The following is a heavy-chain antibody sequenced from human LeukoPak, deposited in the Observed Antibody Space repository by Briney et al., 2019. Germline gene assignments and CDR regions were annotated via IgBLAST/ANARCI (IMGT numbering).Heavy chain of an antibody. CDR3: AKDPTMSRLYYFEY. Sequence: GGSLRLSCVGSTFTFSDYGMHWVRQAPGKGLEWVAFIRNDGAKTYYADSVKGRFTISRDNSKNTVYLQMSSLRTDDTAVYYCAKDPTMSRLYYFEYWGQGSLVTVSS. J-gene: IGHJ4*02. CDR1: TFTFSDYG. V-gene: IGHV3-30*02. D-gene: IGHD6-25*01. CDR2: IRNDGAKT.